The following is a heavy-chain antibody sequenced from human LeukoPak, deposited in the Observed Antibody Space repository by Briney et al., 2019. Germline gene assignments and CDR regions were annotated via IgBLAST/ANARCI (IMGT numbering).Heavy chain of an antibody. J-gene: IGHJ4*02. D-gene: IGHD6-13*01. Sequence: GGSLRLSCATSGFSFSSYAMSWVRQAPGKGLEWVSSISGGGGSTYYADSVNGRFTISRDNSKNTLYLQMNSLRAEDTAVYYCAKATYSSSWNLYFDYWGQGTLVTVSS. CDR1: GFSFSSYA. CDR3: AKATYSSSWNLYFDY. CDR2: ISGGGGST. V-gene: IGHV3-23*01.